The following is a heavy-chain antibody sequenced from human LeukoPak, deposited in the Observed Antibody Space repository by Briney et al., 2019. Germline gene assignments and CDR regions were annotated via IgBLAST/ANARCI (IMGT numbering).Heavy chain of an antibody. V-gene: IGHV3-7*01. CDR1: GFTFSTYW. J-gene: IGHJ4*02. CDR2: IKQDGSDK. D-gene: IGHD2-2*01. CDR3: ARVLPVASRDY. Sequence: GGSLRLSCAASGFTFSTYWMSWVRQAPGKGLEWVANIKQDGSDKFYVDSVKGRFTIHRDNAKNSIYLQMNSLRAKDTAVYYCARVLPVASRDYWGQGTLVTVSS.